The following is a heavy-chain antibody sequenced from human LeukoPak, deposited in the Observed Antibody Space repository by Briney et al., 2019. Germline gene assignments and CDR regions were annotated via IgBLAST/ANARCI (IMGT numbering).Heavy chain of an antibody. CDR1: GFTFRNFV. CDR3: ATSIVGLTYDEHFQH. CDR2: ILNDGSNT. Sequence: GGSLRLSCAASGFTFRNFVMHWVRQAPGKGLEWVAGILNDGSNTDYADSVKGRFTVSRDNSENTLYLQMNSLRDEDTAVYYCATSIVGLTYDEHFQHWGQGTLVTVSS. V-gene: IGHV3-30*03. J-gene: IGHJ1*01. D-gene: IGHD1-26*01.